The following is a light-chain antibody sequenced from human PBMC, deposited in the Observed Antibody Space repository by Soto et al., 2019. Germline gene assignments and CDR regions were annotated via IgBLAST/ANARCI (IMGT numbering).Light chain of an antibody. CDR3: QQRSNWPQT. J-gene: IGKJ1*01. Sequence: EIVLTQSPGTLSLSPGERATLSCRASQSVASRNLAWYQQKSGQAPRLLIYDASNRATGIPARFSGSGSGTDFTLTISSLEPEDFAVYYCQQRSNWPQTFGQGTKV. V-gene: IGKV3-11*01. CDR2: DAS. CDR1: QSVASRN.